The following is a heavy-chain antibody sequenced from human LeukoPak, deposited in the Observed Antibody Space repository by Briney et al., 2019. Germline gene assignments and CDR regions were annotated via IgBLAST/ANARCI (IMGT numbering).Heavy chain of an antibody. V-gene: IGHV1-69*01. J-gene: IGHJ6*04. Sequence: SVKVSCKASGGTFSSYAISWVRQAPGQGLEWMGGIIPIFGTANYAQKFQGRVTITADESTSTAYMELSSLRSEDTAVYYCARGYSYGPEGHYGMHVWGKGTTVTVSS. CDR2: IIPIFGTA. CDR1: GGTFSSYA. D-gene: IGHD5-18*01. CDR3: ARGYSYGPEGHYGMHV.